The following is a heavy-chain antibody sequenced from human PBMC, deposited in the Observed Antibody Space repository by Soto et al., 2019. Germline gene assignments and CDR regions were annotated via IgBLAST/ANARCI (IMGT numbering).Heavy chain of an antibody. V-gene: IGHV1-18*01. CDR2: ISLYSDGT. CDR1: GYTFSNYG. D-gene: IGHD2-2*01. Sequence: ASVKVSCKTSGYTFSNYGITWVRQAPGQPLEWLGWISLYSDGTNYAQKLQGRVSMTTDTSTTTAYMELRSLRSDGTAVYYCARVVPGAEAWFGPWGQGTLVTVS. CDR3: ARVVPGAEAWFGP. J-gene: IGHJ5*02.